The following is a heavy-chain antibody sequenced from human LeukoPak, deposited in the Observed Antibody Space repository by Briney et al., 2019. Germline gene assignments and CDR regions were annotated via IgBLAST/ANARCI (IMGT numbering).Heavy chain of an antibody. CDR3: ARLVRADY. V-gene: IGHV4-59*12. J-gene: IGHJ4*02. D-gene: IGHD2-8*02. CDR2: IYYGGST. CDR1: GGSISSYY. Sequence: PSETLSLTCTVSGGSISSYYWSWIRQPPGKGLEWIGYIYYGGSTNYNPSLKSRVTISVDTSKNQFSLKLSSVAAADTAVYYCARLVRADYWGQGTLVTVSS.